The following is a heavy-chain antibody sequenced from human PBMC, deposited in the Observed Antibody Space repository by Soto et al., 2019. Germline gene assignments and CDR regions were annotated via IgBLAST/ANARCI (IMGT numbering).Heavy chain of an antibody. D-gene: IGHD6-6*01. CDR3: ARDDSSSVLDY. V-gene: IGHV4-59*01. J-gene: IGHJ4*02. CDR1: GGSISSYY. CDR2: IYYSGST. Sequence: SETLSLTCTVSGGSISSYYWCWIRQPPGKGLEWIGYIYYSGSTNYNPSLKSRVTISVDTSKNQFSLKLSSGTAADTAGYYCARDDSSSVLDYWGQGTLFTVSS.